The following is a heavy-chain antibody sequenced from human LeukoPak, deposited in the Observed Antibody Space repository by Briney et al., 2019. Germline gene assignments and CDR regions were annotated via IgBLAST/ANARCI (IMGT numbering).Heavy chain of an antibody. CDR1: GFTFGSYA. Sequence: GGSLRLSCAASGFTFGSYAMSWVRQAPGKGLEWVSAISGSGGSTYYADSVKGRFTISRDNSKNTLYLQMNSLRAEDTAVYYCAKDQGEPTLIFGVVIDYYYGMDVWGQGTTVTVSS. CDR2: ISGSGGST. J-gene: IGHJ6*02. CDR3: AKDQGEPTLIFGVVIDYYYGMDV. D-gene: IGHD3-3*01. V-gene: IGHV3-23*01.